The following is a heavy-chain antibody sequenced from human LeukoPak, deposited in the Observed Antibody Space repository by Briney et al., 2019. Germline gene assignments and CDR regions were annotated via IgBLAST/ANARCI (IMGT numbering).Heavy chain of an antibody. J-gene: IGHJ4*02. CDR1: GYTFTSYY. D-gene: IGHD3-3*02. V-gene: IGHV1-46*01. Sequence: ASVKVSCKASGYTFTSYYMHWVRQAPGQGLEWMGVIHPSATSTNYAQKFHDRVTMTRDTSTNTVYMELSSLRSEDTAVYYCARGTTMPFLTWGQGTLVTDSS. CDR3: ARGTTMPFLT. CDR2: IHPSATST.